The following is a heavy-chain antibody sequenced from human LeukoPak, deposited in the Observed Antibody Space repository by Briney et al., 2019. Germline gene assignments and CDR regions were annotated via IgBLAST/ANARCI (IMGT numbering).Heavy chain of an antibody. D-gene: IGHD3-10*01. J-gene: IGHJ4*02. CDR3: ARAGFTFSDYFGSFFDY. V-gene: IGHV3-30*02. CDR1: GFTFSSYG. Sequence: GGSLRLSCAASGFTFSSYGMHWVRQAPGKGLEWVAFIRYDGSNKYYADSVKGRFTISRDNSKNTLYLQMSSLRAEDTAVYYCARAGFTFSDYFGSFFDYWGQGTLVTVSS. CDR2: IRYDGSNK.